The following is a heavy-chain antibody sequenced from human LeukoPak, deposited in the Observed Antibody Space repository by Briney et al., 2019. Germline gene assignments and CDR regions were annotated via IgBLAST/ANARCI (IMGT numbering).Heavy chain of an antibody. D-gene: IGHD1-26*01. CDR3: ARVPVNIWENWFDP. CDR1: GGSISSYY. Sequence: SETLSLTCTVSGGSISSYYWSWIRQPAGKGLEWIGRIYTSGSTNYNPSLKSRVTMSVDTSKNQFSLKLSSVTAADTAVYYCARVPVNIWENWFDPWGQGTLVTVSS. J-gene: IGHJ5*02. CDR2: IYTSGST. V-gene: IGHV4-4*07.